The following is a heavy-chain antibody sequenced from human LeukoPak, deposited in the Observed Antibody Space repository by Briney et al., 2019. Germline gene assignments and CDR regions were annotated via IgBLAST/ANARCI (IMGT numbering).Heavy chain of an antibody. Sequence: GGSLRLSCAASGFTFSSYAMSWVRQAPGKGLKWVSTNDRGDGTWYADSVKGRFTISRDNAKNSLYLQMNSLRAEDTAVYYCASSLHYYDSSGQKIDYWGQGTLVTVSS. V-gene: IGHV3-23*01. CDR1: GFTFSSYA. J-gene: IGHJ4*02. CDR3: ASSLHYYDSSGQKIDY. CDR2: NDRGDGT. D-gene: IGHD3-22*01.